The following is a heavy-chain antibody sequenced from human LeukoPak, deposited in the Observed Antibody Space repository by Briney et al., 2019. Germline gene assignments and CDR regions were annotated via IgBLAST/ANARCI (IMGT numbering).Heavy chain of an antibody. CDR1: GYTFTGYY. D-gene: IGHD3-10*02. CDR3: ARDLVRGVIISALAN. J-gene: IGHJ4*02. CDR2: INPNSGGT. Sequence: ASVKVSCKAPGYTFTGYYIHWVRQAPGQGLEWMGWINPNSGGTNYAQKFQGRVTMTRDTSISTAYMELSRLTSDDTAVYYCARDLVRGVIISALANWGQGTLVTVSS. V-gene: IGHV1-2*02.